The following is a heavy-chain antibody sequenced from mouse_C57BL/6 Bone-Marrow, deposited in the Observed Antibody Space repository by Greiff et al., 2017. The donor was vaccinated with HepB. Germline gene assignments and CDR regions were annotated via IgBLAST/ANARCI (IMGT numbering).Heavy chain of an antibody. J-gene: IGHJ1*03. Sequence: QVQLQQSGAELVRPGTSVKMSCKASGYTFTNYWIGWAKQRPGHGLEWIGDIYPGGGYTNYNEKFKGKATLTADKSSSTAYMQFSSLTSEDSAIYDCARYRGYVYFDVWGTGTTVTVSS. CDR1: GYTFTNYW. D-gene: IGHD3-1*01. CDR3: ARYRGYVYFDV. V-gene: IGHV1-63*01. CDR2: IYPGGGYT.